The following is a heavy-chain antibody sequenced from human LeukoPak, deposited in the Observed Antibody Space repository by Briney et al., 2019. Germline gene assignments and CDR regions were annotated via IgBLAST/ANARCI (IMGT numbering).Heavy chain of an antibody. V-gene: IGHV3-23*01. Sequence: PGGSLRLSCAASGFTFSSYAMSWVRQAPGKGLEWVSAISGSGGSTYYADSVKGRFTIYRDDSQNTVYLQMNSLSVDDTAVYYCAKDAQRGFDYSNSLEYWGQGALVTVSS. J-gene: IGHJ4*02. CDR2: ISGSGGST. CDR1: GFTFSSYA. D-gene: IGHD4-11*01. CDR3: AKDAQRGFDYSNSLEY.